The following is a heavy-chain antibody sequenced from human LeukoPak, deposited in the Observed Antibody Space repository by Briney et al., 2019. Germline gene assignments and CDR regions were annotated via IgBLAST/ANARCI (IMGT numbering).Heavy chain of an antibody. Sequence: SVKVSCKASGGTFSSYAISWVRQAPGQGLEWMGGIIPIFGTANYAQKFQGRVTITADESTSTAYMELSSLRSEDTAVYYCARDQVDYYDSSGYYSMGSRFDYWGQGTLVTVSS. V-gene: IGHV1-69*01. J-gene: IGHJ4*02. CDR3: ARDQVDYYDSSGYYSMGSRFDY. CDR1: GGTFSSYA. CDR2: IIPIFGTA. D-gene: IGHD3-22*01.